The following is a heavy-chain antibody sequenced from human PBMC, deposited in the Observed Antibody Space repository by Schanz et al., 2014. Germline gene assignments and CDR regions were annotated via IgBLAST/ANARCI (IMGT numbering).Heavy chain of an antibody. CDR2: IYTSGST. CDR3: ARRKHAFDI. Sequence: EVQLLASGGGLVQPGGSLRLSCAASGFTVSSNYMSWVRQAPGKGLEWVSVIYTSGSTYYADSVRGRFTFSRDNSKNTLYLQMNSLRAEDTAVYYCARRKHAFDIWGQGTMVTVSS. CDR1: GFTVSSNY. J-gene: IGHJ3*02. V-gene: IGHV3-66*01.